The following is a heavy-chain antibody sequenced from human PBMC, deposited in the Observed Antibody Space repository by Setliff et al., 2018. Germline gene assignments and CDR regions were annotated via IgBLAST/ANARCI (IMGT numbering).Heavy chain of an antibody. CDR3: ARGSRGFDY. CDR2: IYTDNGNT. CDR1: GSSFTSFG. V-gene: IGHV1-3*04. J-gene: IGHJ4*02. Sequence: GASVKVSCKTPGSSFTSFGFSWVRQAPGQRLEWMGFIYTDNGNTKYSKNFQDRVAITRDTSASTAYMELSSLTSEDTAVYFCARGSRGFDYWGQGALVTVSS.